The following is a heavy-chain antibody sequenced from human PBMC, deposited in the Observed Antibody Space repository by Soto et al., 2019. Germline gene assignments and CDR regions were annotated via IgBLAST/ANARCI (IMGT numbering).Heavy chain of an antibody. D-gene: IGHD3-22*01. Sequence: QVQLVQSGAEVKKPGASVKVSCKASGYTFTSNAMHWVRQAPGQRLEWMGWINTGNGNTKYSQKFQGRVTITRDTSATTAYMDLSSLRSEDTAVYYCAREGYDSSGYPLGYWGQGTLVTGSS. CDR1: GYTFTSNA. CDR3: AREGYDSSGYPLGY. V-gene: IGHV1-3*04. J-gene: IGHJ4*02. CDR2: INTGNGNT.